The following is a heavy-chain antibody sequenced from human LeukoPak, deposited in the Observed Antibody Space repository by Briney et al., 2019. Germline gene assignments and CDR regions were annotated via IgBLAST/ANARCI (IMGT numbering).Heavy chain of an antibody. CDR3: ANRRYCSGGSCPLDY. CDR2: ISGSGGST. Sequence: GGSLRLSCAASGFTFSSYAMSWVRQAPGKGLEWVSAISGSGGSTYFADSVKGRFTISRDNSKNTLYLQMNSLRAEDTAVYYCANRRYCSGGSCPLDYWGQGTLVTVSS. CDR1: GFTFSSYA. J-gene: IGHJ4*02. V-gene: IGHV3-23*01. D-gene: IGHD2-15*01.